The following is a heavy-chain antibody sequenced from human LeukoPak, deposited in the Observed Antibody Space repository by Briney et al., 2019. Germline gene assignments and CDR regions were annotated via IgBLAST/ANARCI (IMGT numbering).Heavy chain of an antibody. CDR3: AREGYYDSSGYYMLPNYFDY. CDR1: GGSFSGYY. J-gene: IGHJ4*02. CDR2: INHSGST. Sequence: PSETLSLTCAVYGGSFSGYYWSWIRQPPGKGLEWIGEINHSGSTNYNPSLKSRVTISVDTSKNQSSLKLSSVTAADTAVYYCAREGYYDSSGYYMLPNYFDYWGQGTLVTVSS. V-gene: IGHV4-34*01. D-gene: IGHD3-22*01.